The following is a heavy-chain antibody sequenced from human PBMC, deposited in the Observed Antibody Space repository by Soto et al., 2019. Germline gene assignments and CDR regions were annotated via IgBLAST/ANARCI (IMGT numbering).Heavy chain of an antibody. CDR2: IWYDGSNK. CDR1: GFTFSSYG. Sequence: PGGSLRLSCAASGFTFSSYGMHWVRQAPGKGLEWVAVIWYDGSNKYYADSVKGRFTISRENAKNSLYLQMNSLRAGDTAVYYCARALGSGSYHNEYYFDYWGQGT. J-gene: IGHJ4*02. V-gene: IGHV3-33*01. CDR3: ARALGSGSYHNEYYFDY. D-gene: IGHD3-10*01.